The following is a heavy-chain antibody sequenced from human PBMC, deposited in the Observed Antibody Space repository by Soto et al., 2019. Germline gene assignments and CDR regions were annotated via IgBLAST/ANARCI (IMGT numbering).Heavy chain of an antibody. CDR1: GFTFSSYS. Sequence: GSLRLSCAASGFTFSSYSMNWVRQAPGKGLEWVSSISSSSSYIYYADSVKGRFTISRDNAKNSLYLQMNSLRAEDTAVYYCARVGSSYWFDPWGHGTLVTVSS. CDR3: ARVGSSYWFDP. V-gene: IGHV3-21*01. D-gene: IGHD2-15*01. J-gene: IGHJ5*02. CDR2: ISSSSSYI.